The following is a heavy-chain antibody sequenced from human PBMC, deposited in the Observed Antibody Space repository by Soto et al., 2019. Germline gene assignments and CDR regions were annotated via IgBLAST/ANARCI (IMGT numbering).Heavy chain of an antibody. J-gene: IGHJ4*02. V-gene: IGHV4-31*03. CDR1: GGSISSGGYY. D-gene: IGHD3-22*01. CDR2: IYYSGST. CDR3: ARFGYSTNIGIDY. Sequence: PSETLSLTCTVSGGSISSGGYYWRWIRQHPGKGLEWIGYIYYSGSTYYHPSLKSRVTISVDTSKNQFSLKLSSVTAADTAAYYCARFGYSTNIGIDYWGQGTLVTVSS.